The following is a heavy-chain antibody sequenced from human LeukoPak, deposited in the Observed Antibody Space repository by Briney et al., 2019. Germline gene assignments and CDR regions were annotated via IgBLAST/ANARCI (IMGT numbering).Heavy chain of an antibody. J-gene: IGHJ3*02. CDR2: IYYSGGS. V-gene: IGHV4-39*01. CDR3: ARRGRDDFNKRAFDI. Sequence: SETLSLTCTVSGGSISSSSHYWAWIRQPPGKGLEWIAYIYYSGGSYYNPSLKSQITISVDTSKNQFSLKLGSVTAADTAIYYCARRGRDDFNKRAFDIWGQGTMVTVSS. CDR1: GGSISSSSHY. D-gene: IGHD4-11*01.